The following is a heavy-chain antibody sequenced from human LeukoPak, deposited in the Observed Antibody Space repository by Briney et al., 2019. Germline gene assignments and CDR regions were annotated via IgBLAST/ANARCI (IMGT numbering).Heavy chain of an antibody. Sequence: SETLSLTCTVSGGSISSYYCSWIRQSPGRGLEWIGNIYYSGRTNYNPSLKSRVTISVDTSKNQFSLRLTSVTAADTAVYYCAKGSPVDYWGQGTLVTVSS. CDR1: GGSISSYY. J-gene: IGHJ4*02. CDR3: AKGSPVDY. V-gene: IGHV4-59*01. CDR2: IYYSGRT.